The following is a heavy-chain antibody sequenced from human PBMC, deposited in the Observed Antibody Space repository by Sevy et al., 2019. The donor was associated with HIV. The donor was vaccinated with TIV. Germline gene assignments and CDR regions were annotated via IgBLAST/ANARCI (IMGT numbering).Heavy chain of an antibody. CDR3: ARRGGRDIVVVPAAPDAFDI. CDR1: GYNFTSYW. D-gene: IGHD2-2*01. CDR2: IYPGDSDT. V-gene: IGHV5-51*01. J-gene: IGHJ3*02. Sequence: GESLKISCKGSGYNFTSYWIGWVRQMPGKDLEWMGIIYPGDSDTRYSPSFQGQVTISADKSISTAYLQWSSLKASDTAMYYCARRGGRDIVVVPAAPDAFDIWGQGTMVTVSS.